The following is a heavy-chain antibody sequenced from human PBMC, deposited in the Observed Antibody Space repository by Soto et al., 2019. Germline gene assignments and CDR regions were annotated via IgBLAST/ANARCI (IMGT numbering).Heavy chain of an antibody. V-gene: IGHV1-18*01. J-gene: IGHJ4*02. Sequence: ASVKGSFEASAYTFTSYGISWVRQAPGQGLEWMGWISAYNGNTNYAQKLQGRVTMTTDTSTSTAYMELRSLRSDDTAVYYCASGRSYKIDNFDYWGQGTLVTVSS. CDR2: ISAYNGNT. CDR3: ASGRSYKIDNFDY. CDR1: AYTFTSYG. D-gene: IGHD1-1*01.